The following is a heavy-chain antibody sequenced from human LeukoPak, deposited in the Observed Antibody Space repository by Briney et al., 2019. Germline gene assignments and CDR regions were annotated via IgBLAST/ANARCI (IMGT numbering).Heavy chain of an antibody. CDR2: VINTGGTA. Sequence: GGSLRLSCAASGSTFSNYAMTWVRQAPGKGLEWVSTVINTGGTAYYADSVKGRFTISRDNSKNTLYLQMNSLRAEDTAVYYCARGGGYYDSSGSTYYFDYWGQGTLVTVSS. J-gene: IGHJ4*02. CDR3: ARGGGYYDSSGSTYYFDY. CDR1: GSTFSNYA. D-gene: IGHD3-22*01. V-gene: IGHV3-23*01.